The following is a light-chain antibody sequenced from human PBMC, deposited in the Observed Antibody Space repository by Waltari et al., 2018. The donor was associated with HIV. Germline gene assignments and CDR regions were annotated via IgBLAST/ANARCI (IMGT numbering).Light chain of an antibody. Sequence: QSTLTQPASVSGSPGQSVTLSCTGTTNDFGPYGFVSWYQQHPGNVPKVILCDVTSRPSGVPHRVSGSRSGNTASLTISGLQAEDEAIYDCSTHTANDTLGFGGGTKLTVL. CDR2: DVT. CDR3: STHTANDTLG. J-gene: IGLJ3*02. CDR1: TNDFGPYGF. V-gene: IGLV2-14*03.